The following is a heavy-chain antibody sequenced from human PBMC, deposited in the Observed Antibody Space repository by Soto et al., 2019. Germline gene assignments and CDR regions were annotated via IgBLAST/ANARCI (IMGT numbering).Heavy chain of an antibody. J-gene: IGHJ4*02. D-gene: IGHD3-3*01. Sequence: QVQLVESGGGVVQPGRSLRLSCAASGFTFSSYGMHWVRQAPGKGLEWVAVISYDGSNKYYADSVKGRFTISRDNSKNTLYLQMNSLRAEDTAVYYCAKLPGARDIWSHYDFWSEFDYWGQGTLVTVSS. CDR1: GFTFSSYG. CDR2: ISYDGSNK. CDR3: AKLPGARDIWSHYDFWSEFDY. V-gene: IGHV3-30*18.